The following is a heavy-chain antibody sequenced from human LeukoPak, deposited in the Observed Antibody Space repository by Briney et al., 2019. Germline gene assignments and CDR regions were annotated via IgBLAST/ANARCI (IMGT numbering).Heavy chain of an antibody. CDR3: ARVGVVGATHRFDP. CDR1: GGSFSGYY. J-gene: IGHJ5*02. D-gene: IGHD1-26*01. CDR2: INHSGST. Sequence: SETLSLTCAVYGGSFSGYYWSWIRQPPGKGLEWIGEINHSGSTNYNPSLKSRVTISVDTSKNQFSLKLSSVTAADTAVYYCARVGVVGATHRFDPWGQGTLVTVSS. V-gene: IGHV4-34*01.